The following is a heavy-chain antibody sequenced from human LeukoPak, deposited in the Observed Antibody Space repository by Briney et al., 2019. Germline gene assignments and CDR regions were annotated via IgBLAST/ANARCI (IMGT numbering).Heavy chain of an antibody. V-gene: IGHV3-21*01. J-gene: IGHJ6*03. CDR2: ISSASTYI. CDR1: GFTFSDYS. D-gene: IGHD2-2*01. Sequence: PGGSLRLSCAASGFTFSDYSMNWVRQAPGKGLEWVSSISSASTYISYADSVKGRFTISRDNAKNSLYLQMNNLRAEDTAVHYCARNEGYCSSTSCDAYYFYMDVWGKGTTVTVSS. CDR3: ARNEGYCSSTSCDAYYFYMDV.